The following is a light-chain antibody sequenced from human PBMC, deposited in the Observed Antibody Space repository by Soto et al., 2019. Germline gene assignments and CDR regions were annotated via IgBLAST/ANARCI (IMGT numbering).Light chain of an antibody. Sequence: IQLTKSPSSLSASVGDRVTITCRASQGISSALPWYQQKPGKAPKLLIYDASSLESGVPSRFSGSGSGTDFTLTISSLQPEDFATYYCQQFNSYPLTFGGGTKVEIK. CDR2: DAS. CDR1: QGISSA. J-gene: IGKJ4*01. V-gene: IGKV1-13*02. CDR3: QQFNSYPLT.